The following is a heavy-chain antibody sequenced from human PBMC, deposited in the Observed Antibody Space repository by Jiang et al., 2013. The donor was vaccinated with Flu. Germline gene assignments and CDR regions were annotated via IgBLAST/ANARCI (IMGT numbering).Heavy chain of an antibody. CDR1: GGSISTGDYY. V-gene: IGHV4-61*02. CDR3: AKDSSVYPRVLEY. D-gene: IGHD3-22*01. Sequence: VKPSQTLSLTCTVSGGSISTGDYYWTWIRQPAGKGLEWIGRIYTSGSTNSNPSLRSRLTISLDTSKNQFSLKLSSVTAADTAVYYCAKDSSVYPRVLEYWGQGTLVTVSS. J-gene: IGHJ4*02. CDR2: IYTSGST.